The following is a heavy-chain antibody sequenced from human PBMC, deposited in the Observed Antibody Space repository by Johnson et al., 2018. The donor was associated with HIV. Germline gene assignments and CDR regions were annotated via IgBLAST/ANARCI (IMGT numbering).Heavy chain of an antibody. D-gene: IGHD3-3*01. V-gene: IGHV3-30*04. J-gene: IGHJ3*02. Sequence: QVQLVESGGGVVQPGRSLRLSCAASGITFSRFPMNWVRQAPGKGLEWVAVISSAESYIHYGDSVKGRFIVSKDNSKNTLYLQMNSLRAEDTAVYYCAKDADRFLEWVEAFDIWGQGTMVTVSS. CDR2: ISSAESYI. CDR3: AKDADRFLEWVEAFDI. CDR1: GITFSRFP.